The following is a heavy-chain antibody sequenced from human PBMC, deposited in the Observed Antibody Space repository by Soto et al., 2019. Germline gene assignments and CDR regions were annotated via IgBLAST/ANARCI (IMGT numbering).Heavy chain of an antibody. CDR3: ASYDFWSGYDRADYYYYGMDV. Sequence: PGESLKISCKGSGYSFTSYWISWVRQMPGKGLEWMGRIDPSDSYTNYSPSFQGHVTISADKSISTAYLQWSSLKASDTAMYYCASYDFWSGYDRADYYYYGMDVWGQGTTVTVSS. CDR1: GYSFTSYW. V-gene: IGHV5-10-1*01. CDR2: IDPSDSYT. J-gene: IGHJ6*02. D-gene: IGHD3-3*01.